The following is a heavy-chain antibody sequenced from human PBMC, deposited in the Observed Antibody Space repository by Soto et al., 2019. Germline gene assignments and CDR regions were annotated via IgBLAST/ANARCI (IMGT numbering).Heavy chain of an antibody. CDR1: GFTFSDYA. CDR2: ISFDGSNK. J-gene: IGHJ4*02. Sequence: QVDLVESGGGVVQPGRSLRLSCAASGFTFSDYAGHWVRQAPGNGLEWVAVISFDGSNKYYADSVKGRFTISRDNSKNTQYLQMNSLRAEDTAVYYCARDRSKRAVAGTDSWGQGTLVTVSS. V-gene: IGHV3-30*04. CDR3: ARDRSKRAVAGTDS. D-gene: IGHD6-19*01.